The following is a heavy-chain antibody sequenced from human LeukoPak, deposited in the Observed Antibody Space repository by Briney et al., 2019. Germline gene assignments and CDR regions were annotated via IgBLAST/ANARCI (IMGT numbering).Heavy chain of an antibody. D-gene: IGHD2-2*01. CDR3: EREVGPPASGNAFDI. CDR2: ISSSGSTT. V-gene: IGHV3-48*03. Sequence: GGSLRLSCAASGFTFSSYEMNWVRQAPGKGLEWVSYISSSGSTTYYADSVKGRFTISRDNAKNSLYLQMNSLRAEDTAVHYCEREVGPPASGNAFDIWGQGTMVSVSS. J-gene: IGHJ3*02. CDR1: GFTFSSYE.